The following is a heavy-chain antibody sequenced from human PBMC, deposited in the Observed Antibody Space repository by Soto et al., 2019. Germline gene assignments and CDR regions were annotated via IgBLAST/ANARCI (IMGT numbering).Heavy chain of an antibody. CDR1: GGTFSSYA. CDR2: IIPIFGTA. V-gene: IGHV1-69*13. J-gene: IGHJ4*02. CDR3: ARTYYYDSSGYHFDY. D-gene: IGHD3-22*01. Sequence: GASVKVSCKASGGTFSSYAISWVRQAPGQGLEWMGGIIPIFGTANYAQKFQGRVTITADESTSTAYMELSSLRSEDTAVYYCARTYYYDSSGYHFDYWGQGTLVTVSS.